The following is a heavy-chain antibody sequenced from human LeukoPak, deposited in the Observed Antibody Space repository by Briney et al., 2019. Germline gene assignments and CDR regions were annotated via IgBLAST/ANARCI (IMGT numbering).Heavy chain of an antibody. J-gene: IGHJ3*02. CDR3: ARYGDIAAAGPNDAFDI. V-gene: IGHV3-30*14. CDR2: ISYDGSNK. Sequence: GGSLRLSCAASGFTFSSYAMHWVRQAPGKGLEWVAVISYDGSNKYYADSAKGRFTISRDNSKNTLYLQMNSLRAEDTAVYYCARYGDIAAAGPNDAFDIWGQGTMVTVSS. CDR1: GFTFSSYA. D-gene: IGHD6-13*01.